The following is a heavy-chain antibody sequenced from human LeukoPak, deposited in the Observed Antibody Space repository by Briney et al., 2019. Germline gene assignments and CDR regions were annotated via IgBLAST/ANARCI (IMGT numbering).Heavy chain of an antibody. Sequence: SVKVSCKASGFTFTSSAVQWVRQARGQRLEWIGWIVVGSGNTNYAQKFQERVTITRDMSTSTAYMELSSLRSEDTAVYYCAADSGSYYPENAFDIWGQGTMVTVSS. CDR1: GFTFTSSA. V-gene: IGHV1-58*01. J-gene: IGHJ3*02. CDR2: IVVGSGNT. CDR3: AADSGSYYPENAFDI. D-gene: IGHD1-26*01.